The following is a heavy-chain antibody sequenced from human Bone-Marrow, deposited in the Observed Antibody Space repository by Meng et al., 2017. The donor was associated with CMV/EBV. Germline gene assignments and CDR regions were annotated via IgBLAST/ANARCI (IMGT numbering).Heavy chain of an antibody. CDR3: ARDRGTAAAGTWYY. CDR2: INPSGGST. CDR1: GFTFSGSA. V-gene: IGHV1-46*01. J-gene: IGHJ4*02. D-gene: IGHD6-13*01. Sequence: GESLKISCAASGFTFSGSAMHWVRQAPGQGLEWMGIINPSGGSTSYAQKFQGRVTMTRDTSTSTVYMELSSLRSEDTAVYYCARDRGTAAAGTWYYWGQGTLVTVSS.